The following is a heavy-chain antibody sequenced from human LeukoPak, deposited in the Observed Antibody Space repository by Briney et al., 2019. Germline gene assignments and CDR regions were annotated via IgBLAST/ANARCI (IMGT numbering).Heavy chain of an antibody. D-gene: IGHD6-13*01. CDR2: IYYSGST. J-gene: IGHJ2*01. Sequence: PSETLSLTCTVPGGSISRYYWSWIRQPPGKGLEWIGHIYYSGSTNYNPSLKSRVTISVDTSKNQFSLKLSSVTAADTAVYYCAREKGGAAAVVWYFDLWGRGTLVTVSS. CDR3: AREKGGAAAVVWYFDL. V-gene: IGHV4-59*01. CDR1: GGSISRYY.